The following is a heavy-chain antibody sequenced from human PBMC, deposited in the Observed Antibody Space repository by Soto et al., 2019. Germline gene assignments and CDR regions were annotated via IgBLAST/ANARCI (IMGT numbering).Heavy chain of an antibody. D-gene: IGHD1-26*01. CDR3: TTDEWA. J-gene: IGHJ4*02. Sequence: ELQLVESGGGLVKPGGSLRLSCAASGFSFSNGWMSWVRQAPGKGLEWVGRIKSKTEGGTTDYAAPVKGRFTISRDDSKNTLYLQMNSLKIEDTAVYYCTTDEWAWGQGTLVTVSS. CDR2: IKSKTEGGTT. V-gene: IGHV3-15*05. CDR1: GFSFSNGW.